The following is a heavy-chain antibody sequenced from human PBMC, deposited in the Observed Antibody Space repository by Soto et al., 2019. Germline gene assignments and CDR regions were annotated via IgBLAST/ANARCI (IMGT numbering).Heavy chain of an antibody. CDR3: AKDFRAYDYSNYRPRSY. V-gene: IGHV3-23*01. CDR2: ISGSGGIT. J-gene: IGHJ4*02. D-gene: IGHD4-4*01. CDR1: GFTFSSYA. Sequence: GGSLRLSCAASGFTFSSYAMSWVRQAPGKGLEWVSAISGSGGITYYADSVKGRFTISRDNSKNTLYLQMNSLRAEDTAVYYCAKDFRAYDYSNYRPRSYWGQGTLVTVSS.